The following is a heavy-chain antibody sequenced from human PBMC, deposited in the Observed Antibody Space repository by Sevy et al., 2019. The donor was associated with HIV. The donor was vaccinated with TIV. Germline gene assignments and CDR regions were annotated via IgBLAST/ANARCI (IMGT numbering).Heavy chain of an antibody. CDR1: GFTFINHA. V-gene: IGHV3-30*04. J-gene: IGHJ6*02. CDR2: ISYDGSNK. Sequence: GGSLRLSCAASGFTFINHAMHWVRQAPGKGLEWVTVISYDGSNKYYADSVKGRFTISRDTSKSTVYLQMDSLRAEDTAVYYCARDLNSGYANYYYYGMDVWGQGTRSPSP. CDR3: ARDLNSGYANYYYYGMDV. D-gene: IGHD5-12*01.